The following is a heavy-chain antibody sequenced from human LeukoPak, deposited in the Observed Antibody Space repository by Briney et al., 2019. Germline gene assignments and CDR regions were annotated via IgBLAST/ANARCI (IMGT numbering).Heavy chain of an antibody. CDR3: ARGVLWFGENDYYYMDV. Sequence: PSETLSPTCTVSGGSISSYYWSWIRQPPGKGLEWIGYIYYSGSTNYNPSLKSRVTISVDTSKNQFSLKLSSVTAADTAVYYCARGVLWFGENDYYYMDVWGKGTTVTVSS. V-gene: IGHV4-59*01. CDR2: IYYSGST. CDR1: GGSISSYY. D-gene: IGHD3-10*01. J-gene: IGHJ6*03.